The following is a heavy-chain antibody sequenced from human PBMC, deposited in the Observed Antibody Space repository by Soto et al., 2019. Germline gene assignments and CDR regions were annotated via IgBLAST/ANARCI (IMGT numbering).Heavy chain of an antibody. CDR2: VSPYNGDT. V-gene: IGHV1-18*04. D-gene: IGHD2-2*01. J-gene: IGHJ6*02. CDR3: AREVGHMDV. CDR1: GYTFTTYG. Sequence: QVQLVQSGAEVKKPGASVKVSCKASGYTFTTYGINWVRQAPGQGLEWMGWVSPYNGDTTYAQKVQGRVTMTTDTSTTTAYLELRSLRSDDTAKYYCAREVGHMDVWGQGTTVTVSS.